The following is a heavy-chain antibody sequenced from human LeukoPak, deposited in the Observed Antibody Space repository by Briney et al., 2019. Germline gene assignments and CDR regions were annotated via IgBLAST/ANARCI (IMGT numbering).Heavy chain of an antibody. Sequence: ASVTVSCKASGYTFTDHYMHWVRQAPGQGLEWMGWINLNTGGTKFAQKFQDRVTMTRDTSITTAYMEVNSLTSDDTAIYYCARAEYYDFWRTWGQGTLVTVSS. CDR3: ARAEYYDFWRT. CDR1: GYTFTDHY. J-gene: IGHJ4*02. V-gene: IGHV1-2*02. CDR2: INLNTGGT. D-gene: IGHD3-3*01.